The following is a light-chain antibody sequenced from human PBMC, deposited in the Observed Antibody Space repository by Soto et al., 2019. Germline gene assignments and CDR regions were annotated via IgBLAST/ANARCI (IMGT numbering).Light chain of an antibody. V-gene: IGKV3D-15*01. Sequence: ETVMTQSPGTLSVSPGERATLSCRASQSVSSNLAWYQQKPGQAPRLLIYDASARATGIPARFSGSGSGTEFTLTISSLQSEDFAVYYCAQYHEWPLTFGGGTEVEIK. CDR2: DAS. J-gene: IGKJ4*01. CDR3: AQYHEWPLT. CDR1: QSVSSN.